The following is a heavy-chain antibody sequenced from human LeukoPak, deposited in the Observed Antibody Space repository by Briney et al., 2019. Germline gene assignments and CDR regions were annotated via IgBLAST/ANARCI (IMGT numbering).Heavy chain of an antibody. D-gene: IGHD6-13*01. Sequence: ASVKVSCKASGYTFTNYGVSWVLQAPGQGLEWMGWISAYNGNTNYAQKLQGRVTMTTDTSTSTAYMELRSLRSDDTAVYYCARDPAGGSWYQTLTDYWGQGTLVTVSS. CDR1: GYTFTNYG. CDR2: ISAYNGNT. CDR3: ARDPAGGSWYQTLTDY. J-gene: IGHJ4*02. V-gene: IGHV1-18*01.